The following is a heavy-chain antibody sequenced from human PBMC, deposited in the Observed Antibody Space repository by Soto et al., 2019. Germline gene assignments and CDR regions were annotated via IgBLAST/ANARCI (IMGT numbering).Heavy chain of an antibody. D-gene: IGHD3-9*01. Sequence: QVQLVESGGGVVQPGRSLRLSCAASGFTFSSYGMHWVRQAPGKGLEWVAVISYDGSNKYYADSVKGRFTISRDNSKNTLYLQMNSLRAEDTAVYYCAKDQDDILAWDYWGQGTLVTVSS. CDR1: GFTFSSYG. CDR2: ISYDGSNK. J-gene: IGHJ4*02. V-gene: IGHV3-30*18. CDR3: AKDQDDILAWDY.